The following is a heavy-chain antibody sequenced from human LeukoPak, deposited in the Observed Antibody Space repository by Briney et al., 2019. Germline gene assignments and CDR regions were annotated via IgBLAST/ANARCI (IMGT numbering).Heavy chain of an antibody. CDR3: AKSLLLWFGESTRLYYFDY. V-gene: IGHV3-23*01. CDR1: GFTFSDYY. CDR2: ISGSGGST. J-gene: IGHJ4*02. Sequence: GGSLRLSCAASGFTFSDYYMSWLRQAPGKGLEWVSAISGSGGSTYYADSVKGRFTISRDNSKNTLYLQMNSLRAEDTAVYYCAKSLLLWFGESTRLYYFDYWGQGTLVTVSS. D-gene: IGHD3-10*01.